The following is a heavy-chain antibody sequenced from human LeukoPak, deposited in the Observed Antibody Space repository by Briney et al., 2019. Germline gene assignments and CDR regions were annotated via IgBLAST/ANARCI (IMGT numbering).Heavy chain of an antibody. V-gene: IGHV3-74*01. Sequence: PGGSLRLSCAASGFTFSSYWMHWVRQAPGKGLVWVSRINSDGSSTNYADSVKGRFTISRDNAKNTLYLQMNSLRAEDTAVYYCARDSVARPPYGSGSYSYYYYYMDVWGKGTTVTISS. D-gene: IGHD3-10*01. CDR3: ARDSVARPPYGSGSYSYYYYYMDV. J-gene: IGHJ6*03. CDR2: INSDGSST. CDR1: GFTFSSYW.